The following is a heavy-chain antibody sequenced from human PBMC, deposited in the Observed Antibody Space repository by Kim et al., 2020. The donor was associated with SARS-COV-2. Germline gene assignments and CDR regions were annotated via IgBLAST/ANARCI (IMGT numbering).Heavy chain of an antibody. CDR2: IYYGGNT. V-gene: IGHV4-31*03. Sequence: SETLSLTCTVSGGSITGGGYYWNWIRQQPGKGLEGIGSIYYGGNTHYIPSLKRRLTISVDTSKNHFSLNLNSATAADTAVYYCARDDSLGGFDYWGQGILVTVSA. J-gene: IGHJ4*02. CDR3: ARDDSLGGFDY. CDR1: GGSITGGGYY. D-gene: IGHD7-27*01.